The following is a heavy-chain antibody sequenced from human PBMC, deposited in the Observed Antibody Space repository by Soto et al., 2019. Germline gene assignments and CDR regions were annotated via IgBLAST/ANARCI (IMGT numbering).Heavy chain of an antibody. Sequence: GGSLRLSCAASGFTFSSYWMHWVLKAPGKGLVWVSRINSDGSSTSYAVSVKGRFTISRDNAKNTLYLQMNSLRAEDTAVYYCARDGYSSGWYLDYWGQGTLVTVSS. CDR2: INSDGSST. CDR3: ARDGYSSGWYLDY. CDR1: GFTFSSYW. V-gene: IGHV3-74*01. D-gene: IGHD6-19*01. J-gene: IGHJ4*02.